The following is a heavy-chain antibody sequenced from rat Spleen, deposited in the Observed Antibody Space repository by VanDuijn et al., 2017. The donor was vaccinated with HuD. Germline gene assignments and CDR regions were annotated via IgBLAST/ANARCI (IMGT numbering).Heavy chain of an antibody. D-gene: IGHD1-12*02. CDR3: ARSAKYYYDGSYYYVHFDY. V-gene: IGHV2-16*01. CDR2: IWSGGST. Sequence: QVQLKESGPGLMQPSQSLSLTCTVSGFPLTTYGLSLFLQPPGKGLEWIGAIWSGGSTDYNSALKSRLSVSRDTYKSQVLLKMNSLQTEDTAMYFCARSAKYYYDGSYYYVHFDYWGQGVMVTVSS. J-gene: IGHJ2*01. CDR1: GFPLTTYG.